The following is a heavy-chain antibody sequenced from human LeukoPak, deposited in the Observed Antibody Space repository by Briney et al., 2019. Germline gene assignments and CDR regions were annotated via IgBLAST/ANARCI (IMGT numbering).Heavy chain of an antibody. CDR3: ARGTETTVTIYYYYGMDV. Sequence: SETLSLTCTVSGGSISSYYWSWIRQPPGKGLEWIGYIYSSGSTNYNPSLKSRITISVDTSKNQFSLKLSSVTAADTAVYYCARGTETTVTIYYYYGMDVWGQGTTVTVSS. D-gene: IGHD4-11*01. CDR1: GGSISSYY. J-gene: IGHJ6*02. V-gene: IGHV4-59*01. CDR2: IYSSGST.